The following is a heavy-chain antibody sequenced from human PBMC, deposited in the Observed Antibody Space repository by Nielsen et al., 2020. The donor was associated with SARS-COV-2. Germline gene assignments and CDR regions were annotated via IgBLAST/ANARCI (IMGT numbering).Heavy chain of an antibody. J-gene: IGHJ3*02. CDR3: ARSNRRSGSDAFDI. D-gene: IGHD3-3*01. V-gene: IGHV1-69*06. Sequence: SVKVSCKASGGTFSRYGISWVRQAPGRGLEWMGGIIPIFGTANYAQKFQGRVTITADKSTSTAYMELSSLRSEDTAVYYCARSNRRSGSDAFDIWGQGTMVTVSS. CDR1: GGTFSRYG. CDR2: IIPIFGTA.